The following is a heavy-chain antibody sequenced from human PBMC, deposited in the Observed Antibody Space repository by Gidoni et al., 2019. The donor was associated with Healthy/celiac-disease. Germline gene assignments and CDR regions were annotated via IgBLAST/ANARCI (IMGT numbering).Heavy chain of an antibody. V-gene: IGHV2-70*15. CDR1: GFSLSTSGMC. CDR2: IDWDDDK. Sequence: QVTLRESGPALVKPTQTLTLTCTFSGFSLSTSGMCASWIRQPPGKALEWLARIDWDDDKYYSTSLKTRLTISKDTSKNQVVLTMTNMDPVDTATYYCARIRARGGDYRLDYWGQGTLVTVSS. D-gene: IGHD4-17*01. CDR3: ARIRARGGDYRLDY. J-gene: IGHJ4*02.